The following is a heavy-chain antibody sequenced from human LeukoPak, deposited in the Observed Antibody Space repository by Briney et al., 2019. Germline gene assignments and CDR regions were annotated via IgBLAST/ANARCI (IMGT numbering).Heavy chain of an antibody. Sequence: GASVKVSCKASGGTFSSYAISWVRQAPGQGLEWMGGIIPIFGTANYAQKFQGSVTITTDESTSTAYMELSSLRSEDTAVYYCARATLTIFGVVSGFDYWGQGTLVTVSS. CDR2: IIPIFGTA. CDR1: GGTFSSYA. J-gene: IGHJ4*02. V-gene: IGHV1-69*05. CDR3: ARATLTIFGVVSGFDY. D-gene: IGHD3-3*01.